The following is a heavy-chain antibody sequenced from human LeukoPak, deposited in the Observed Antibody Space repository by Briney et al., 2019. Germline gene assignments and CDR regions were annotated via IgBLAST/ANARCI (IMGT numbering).Heavy chain of an antibody. D-gene: IGHD2-21*02. CDR2: ISYDGSNR. CDR3: ARDGGGDPDAFDT. J-gene: IGHJ3*02. Sequence: TGGSLRLSCAASGFTFSSYAMHWVRQAPGKWLEWVAVISYDGSNRYYADSVKGRFTISRDNSKNTLDLQMNSLRAEDTAVYYCARDGGGDPDAFDTWGQGTMVTVSS. V-gene: IGHV3-30-3*01. CDR1: GFTFSSYA.